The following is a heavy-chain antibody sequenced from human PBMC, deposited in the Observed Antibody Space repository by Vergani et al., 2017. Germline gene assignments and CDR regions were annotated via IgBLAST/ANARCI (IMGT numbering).Heavy chain of an antibody. V-gene: IGHV1-3*04. CDR2: INTGNGNT. CDR3: ASVVMTMVRGVISASANWFDP. J-gene: IGHJ5*02. D-gene: IGHD3-10*01. Sequence: QVQLVQSGAELQKPGASVKVSCKASGYTFTSYAMHWVRQAPGQRLEWMGWINTGNGNTKYSQKFQGRVTITRDTSASTAYMELSSLRSEDTAVYYCASVVMTMVRGVISASANWFDPWGQGTLVTVSS. CDR1: GYTFTSYA.